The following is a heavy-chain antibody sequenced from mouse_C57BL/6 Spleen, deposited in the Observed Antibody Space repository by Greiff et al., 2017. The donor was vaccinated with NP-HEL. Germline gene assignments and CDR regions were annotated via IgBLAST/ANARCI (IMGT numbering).Heavy chain of an antibody. D-gene: IGHD6-1*01. CDR3: AKGPHGFAY. Sequence: VQLQQPGAELVKPGASVKLSCKASGYTFTSYWMQWVKQRPGQGLEWIGEIDPSDSYTNYNQKFKGKATLTVDTSSSTAYMQLSSLTSEDSAVYYCAKGPHGFAYWGQGTLITVSA. J-gene: IGHJ3*01. V-gene: IGHV1-50*01. CDR2: IDPSDSYT. CDR1: GYTFTSYW.